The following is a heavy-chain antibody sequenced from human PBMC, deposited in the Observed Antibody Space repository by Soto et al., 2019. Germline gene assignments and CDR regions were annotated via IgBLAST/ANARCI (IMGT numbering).Heavy chain of an antibody. V-gene: IGHV4-59*01. Sequence: PSETLSLTCTVSGGSISSYYWSWIRQTPGKGLEWIGYIYYSGSTNYNPSLKSRVTISVDTSKNQFSLKLSSATAADTAVYYCARDQPASSGSYLDAFDIWGQGTMVTVSS. D-gene: IGHD6-19*01. CDR1: GGSISSYY. CDR2: IYYSGST. CDR3: ARDQPASSGSYLDAFDI. J-gene: IGHJ3*02.